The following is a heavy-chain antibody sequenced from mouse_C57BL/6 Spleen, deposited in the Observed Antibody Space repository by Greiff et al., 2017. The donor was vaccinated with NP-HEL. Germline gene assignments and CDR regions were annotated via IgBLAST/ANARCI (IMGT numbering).Heavy chain of an antibody. Sequence: QVHVKQSGAELVRPGASVTLSCKASGYTFTDYEMHWVKQTPVHGLEWIGAIDPETGGTASKQKFKGKAILTADKSASTAYMELRSLTSEDADVYCCTRYEDYGGAWFAYWGQGTLVTVSA. CDR3: TRYEDYGGAWFAY. J-gene: IGHJ3*01. V-gene: IGHV1-15*01. D-gene: IGHD2-4*01. CDR2: IDPETGGT. CDR1: GYTFTDYE.